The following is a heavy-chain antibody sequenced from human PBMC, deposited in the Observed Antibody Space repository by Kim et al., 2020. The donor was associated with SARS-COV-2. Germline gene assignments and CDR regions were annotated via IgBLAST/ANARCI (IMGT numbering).Heavy chain of an antibody. CDR2: IWYDGSNK. CDR3: ARDQEIFGVVILYGMDV. CDR1: GFTFNNYG. V-gene: IGHV3-33*01. Sequence: GGSLRLSCVASGFTFNNYGMHWVRQAPGKGLEWVAVIWYDGSNKFYADSVKGRFTISRDNSKNTLYLQMNSLRAEDTAVYYCARDQEIFGVVILYGMDVWGQGTTVTVSS. D-gene: IGHD3-3*01. J-gene: IGHJ6*02.